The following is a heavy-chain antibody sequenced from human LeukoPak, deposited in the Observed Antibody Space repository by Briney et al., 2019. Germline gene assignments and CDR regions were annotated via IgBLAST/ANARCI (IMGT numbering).Heavy chain of an antibody. J-gene: IGHJ5*02. D-gene: IGHD2-2*01. Sequence: GGSLRLSCAASGFTFSSYWMHWVRQAPGKGLVWVSRINTDGSSTSYADSVKGRFTISRDNAKNTLYLQMNSLRAEDTAVYYCARYRLGRGYCSSTSCPTWGQGTLVTASS. CDR2: INTDGSST. CDR3: ARYRLGRGYCSSTSCPT. CDR1: GFTFSSYW. V-gene: IGHV3-74*01.